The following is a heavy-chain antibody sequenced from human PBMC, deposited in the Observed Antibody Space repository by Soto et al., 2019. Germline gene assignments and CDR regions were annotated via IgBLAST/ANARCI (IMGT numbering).Heavy chain of an antibody. CDR1: GFTFSSYG. CDR3: AKPSVGDYYDSSGYLSGMDV. V-gene: IGHV3-30*18. D-gene: IGHD3-22*01. Sequence: GGSLRLSCAASGFTFSSYGMHWVRQAPGKGLEWVAVISYDGSNKYYADSVKGRFTISRDNSKNTLYLQMNSLRAEDTAVYYCAKPSVGDYYDSSGYLSGMDVWGQGTTVTVSS. J-gene: IGHJ6*02. CDR2: ISYDGSNK.